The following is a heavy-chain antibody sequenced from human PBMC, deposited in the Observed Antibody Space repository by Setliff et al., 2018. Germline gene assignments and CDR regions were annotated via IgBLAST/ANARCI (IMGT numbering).Heavy chain of an antibody. CDR3: AHRRVGNYDSSGNYHSYFDY. V-gene: IGHV2-5*02. CDR2: IYWDDDK. D-gene: IGHD3-22*01. CDR1: GFSLTTTRVA. J-gene: IGHJ4*02. Sequence: SGPTLVNPTQTLTLTCTFSGFSLTTTRVAVGWIRQPPGKALEWLALIYWDDDKCYTYSPSLKTRLTVSRDTYRNQVVLTMANMDPVDTATYYCAHRRVGNYDSSGNYHSYFDYWGQGILVTVSS.